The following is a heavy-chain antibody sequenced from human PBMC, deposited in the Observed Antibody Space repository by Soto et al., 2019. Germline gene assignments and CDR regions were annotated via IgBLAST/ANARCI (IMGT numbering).Heavy chain of an antibody. CDR3: ARGGGRYGMDV. J-gene: IGHJ6*02. V-gene: IGHV1-18*01. Sequence: GASVKVSCKASGGTFSSYAISWVRQAPGQGLEWMGWIIAYDGTTNYAQKLQGRVTMTTDTSTSTAYMELRSLRSDDPAVYYCARGGGRYGMDVWGQGTTVTVSS. CDR2: IIAYDGTT. CDR1: GGTFSSYA.